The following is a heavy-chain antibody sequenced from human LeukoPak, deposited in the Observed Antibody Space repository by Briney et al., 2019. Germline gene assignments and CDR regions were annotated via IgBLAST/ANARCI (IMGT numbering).Heavy chain of an antibody. CDR2: ISGSGGST. J-gene: IGHJ2*01. D-gene: IGHD6-13*01. V-gene: IGHV3-23*01. Sequence: GGSLRLSCAASGFTFSSYAMSWVRQAPGKGLEWVSAISGSGGSTYYADPVKGRFTISRDNSKNTLYLQMNSLRAEDTAVYYCAKDRRGIAAAGSYWYFDLWGRGTLVTVSS. CDR3: AKDRRGIAAAGSYWYFDL. CDR1: GFTFSSYA.